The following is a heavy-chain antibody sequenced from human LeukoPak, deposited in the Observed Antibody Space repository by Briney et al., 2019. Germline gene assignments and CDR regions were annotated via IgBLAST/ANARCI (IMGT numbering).Heavy chain of an antibody. CDR3: ARGATIEPIDY. CDR2: ISSSSSYI. D-gene: IGHD1-14*01. CDR1: GFTFSSYS. J-gene: IGHJ4*02. Sequence: GGSPRLSCAASGFTFSSYSMNWVRQAPGKGLEWVSSISSSSSYIYYADSVKGRFTISRDNAKNSLYLQMNSLRAEDTAVYYCARGATIEPIDYWGQGTLVTVSS. V-gene: IGHV3-21*01.